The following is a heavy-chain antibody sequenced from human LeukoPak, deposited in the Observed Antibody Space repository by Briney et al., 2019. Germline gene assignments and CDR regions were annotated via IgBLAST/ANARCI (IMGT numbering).Heavy chain of an antibody. CDR2: ISGSGGTT. D-gene: IGHD1-26*01. J-gene: IGHJ4*02. Sequence: GGSLRLSCAASGFTFSNYIMSWVRQAPGKGLEWVSVISGSGGTTYYADSVKGRFTISRGNSKNTLYLQMNSLRVEDTAVYYCAKGLGVGALAQFDYWGQGTLVTVSS. CDR1: GFTFSNYI. CDR3: AKGLGVGALAQFDY. V-gene: IGHV3-23*01.